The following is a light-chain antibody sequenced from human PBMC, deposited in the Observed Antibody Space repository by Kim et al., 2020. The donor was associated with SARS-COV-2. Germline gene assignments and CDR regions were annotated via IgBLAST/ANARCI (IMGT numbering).Light chain of an antibody. J-gene: IGLJ2*01. V-gene: IGLV1-40*01. CDR3: QSYDSSLSGVV. CDR1: SSNVGAGYD. CDR2: GNS. Sequence: RVTLSGTGSSSNVGAGYDVHWYQQLPGTAPKLLIYGNSNRPSGVPDRFSGSKSGTSASLAITGLQAEDEADYYCQSYDSSLSGVVFGGGTQLTVL.